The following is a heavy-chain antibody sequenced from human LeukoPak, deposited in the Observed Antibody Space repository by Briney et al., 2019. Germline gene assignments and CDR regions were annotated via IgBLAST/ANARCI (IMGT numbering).Heavy chain of an antibody. D-gene: IGHD2-15*01. CDR2: IYNRGNT. V-gene: IGHV4-61*01. CDR3: ARGRDTVSTPFDY. Sequence: SETLSLTCTVSGFSISSIITYYWTWIRQPPGKGLEWIGYIYNRGNTNYNPSLESRVTISVDTSKNQFSLKVNSVTAADTAVYYCARGRDTVSTPFDYWGQGTLVTVSS. CDR1: GFSISSIITYY. J-gene: IGHJ4*02.